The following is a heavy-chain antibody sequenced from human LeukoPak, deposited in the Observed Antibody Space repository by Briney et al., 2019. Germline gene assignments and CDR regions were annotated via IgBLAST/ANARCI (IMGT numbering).Heavy chain of an antibody. Sequence: SGTLSLTCSAAGGSISSHYWSWIRRPPREGVEWCGYIYYSGSTNYNPSLKSRVTISVDTSKTQFSLKLSSVTAADTAVYYCARSIAAAGGGYWFDPWGQGTLVTVSS. CDR1: GGSISSHY. D-gene: IGHD6-13*01. V-gene: IGHV4-59*11. CDR3: ARSIAAAGGGYWFDP. CDR2: IYYSGST. J-gene: IGHJ5*02.